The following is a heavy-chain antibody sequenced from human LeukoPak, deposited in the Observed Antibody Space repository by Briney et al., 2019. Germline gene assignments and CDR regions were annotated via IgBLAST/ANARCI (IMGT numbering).Heavy chain of an antibody. CDR2: IRYDGSNK. D-gene: IGHD1-26*01. Sequence: GGSLRLSCAASGFIFSSYGMHWVRQAPGKGLEWVAFIRYDGSNKYYADSVKGRFTISRDNSKNTLYLQMNSLRAEDTAVYYCARDPYSGTYGDTYYYYMDVWGKGTTVTISS. V-gene: IGHV3-30*02. J-gene: IGHJ6*03. CDR1: GFIFSSYG. CDR3: ARDPYSGTYGDTYYYYMDV.